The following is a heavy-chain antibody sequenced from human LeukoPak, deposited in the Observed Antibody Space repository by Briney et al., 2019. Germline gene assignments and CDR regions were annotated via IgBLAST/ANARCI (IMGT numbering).Heavy chain of an antibody. J-gene: IGHJ4*02. Sequence: GRSLRLSCAASGFTFSSYGMHWVRQAPGKGLEWVAVIWYDGSNKYYADSVKGRFTISRDNSKNTLYLQMNSLRAEDTAVYYCARLYSSGFYFDYWGQGTLVTVSS. CDR2: IWYDGSNK. V-gene: IGHV3-33*01. D-gene: IGHD6-19*01. CDR3: ARLYSSGFYFDY. CDR1: GFTFSSYG.